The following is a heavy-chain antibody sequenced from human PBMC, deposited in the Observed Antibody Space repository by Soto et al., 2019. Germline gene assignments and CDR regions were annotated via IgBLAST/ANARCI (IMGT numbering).Heavy chain of an antibody. D-gene: IGHD6-6*01. CDR2: ISSSSSYI. Sequence: GGSLRLSCAASGFTFSSYSMNWVRQAPGKGLEWVSSISSSSSYIYYADSVKGRFTISRDNAKNSLYLQMNSLRAEDTAVYYCARDRGEMTSIAARPFGYWGQGTLVTVSS. V-gene: IGHV3-21*01. J-gene: IGHJ4*02. CDR3: ARDRGEMTSIAARPFGY. CDR1: GFTFSSYS.